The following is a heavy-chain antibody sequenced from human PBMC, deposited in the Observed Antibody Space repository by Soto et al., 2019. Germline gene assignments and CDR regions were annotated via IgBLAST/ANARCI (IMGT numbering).Heavy chain of an antibody. CDR1: GFTVSSSY. CDR2: IYSGGST. Sequence: GGSLRLSCAASGFTVSSSYMSWVRQAPGKGLEWVSVIYSGGSTYYADSVKGRFTISRDNSKNTLYLQMNSLRAEDTAVYYCARDAVDDDSYGMDVWGQGTTVTVSS. J-gene: IGHJ6*02. V-gene: IGHV3-53*01. CDR3: ARDAVDDDSYGMDV.